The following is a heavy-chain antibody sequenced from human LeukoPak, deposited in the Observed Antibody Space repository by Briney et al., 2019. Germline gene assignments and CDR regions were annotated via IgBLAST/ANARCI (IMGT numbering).Heavy chain of an antibody. V-gene: IGHV3-30*03. J-gene: IGHJ4*02. Sequence: PGGSLRLSCAASGFTFSSYGMHWVRQAPGKGLEWVAVISYDGSNKYYADSVKGRFTISRDHSKNTLYLQMSSLRAEDTAVYYCATVTSTPRSYYFASWGQGTLVTVSS. CDR2: ISYDGSNK. CDR3: ATVTSTPRSYYFAS. CDR1: GFTFSSYG. D-gene: IGHD1-20*01.